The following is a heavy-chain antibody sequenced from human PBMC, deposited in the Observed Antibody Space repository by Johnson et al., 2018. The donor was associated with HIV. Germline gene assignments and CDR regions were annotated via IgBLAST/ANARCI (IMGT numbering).Heavy chain of an antibody. CDR1: GITVSSNY. Sequence: VQLVESGGGLAQPGGSLRLSCAASGITVSSNYMSWVRQAPGKGLEWVSVIFTVGDVYYAASVKGRFTISRDNSKNFLYLQMNSLRPEDTAVYYCARDGRDLVTRGSFDVWGQGTVVTVSS. D-gene: IGHD5-18*01. J-gene: IGHJ3*01. V-gene: IGHV3-66*02. CDR2: IFTVGDV. CDR3: ARDGRDLVTRGSFDV.